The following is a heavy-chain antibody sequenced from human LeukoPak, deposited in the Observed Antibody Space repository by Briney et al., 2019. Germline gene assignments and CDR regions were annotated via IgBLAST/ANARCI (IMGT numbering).Heavy chain of an antibody. CDR3: ARRLDFGDYGNGFDY. CDR1: GFTFSDYY. D-gene: IGHD4-17*01. V-gene: IGHV3-11*01. J-gene: IGHJ4*02. Sequence: GGSLRLSCATSGFTFSDYYMTWIRQAPGRGLEWVAYINSGGGPIHYAVSVRGRFTISRDNAKNSLYLQMNSLRAEDTAIYYCARRLDFGDYGNGFDYWGQGPQVTVSS. CDR2: INSGGGPI.